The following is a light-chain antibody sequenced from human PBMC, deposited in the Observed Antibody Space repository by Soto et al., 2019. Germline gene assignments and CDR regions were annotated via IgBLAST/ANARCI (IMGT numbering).Light chain of an antibody. CDR2: RAS. CDR3: QHYNDWPPTWT. J-gene: IGKJ1*01. CDR1: QSVSSK. V-gene: IGKV3-15*01. Sequence: EIVMTQFPATLSVSPGERVTLSCRASQSVSSKLAWYHQKPGQAPRVLIYRASTRATGIPARFSGSGSGTEFTLTISSLQSEDFAVYYCQHYNDWPPTWTFGQGTKVDIK.